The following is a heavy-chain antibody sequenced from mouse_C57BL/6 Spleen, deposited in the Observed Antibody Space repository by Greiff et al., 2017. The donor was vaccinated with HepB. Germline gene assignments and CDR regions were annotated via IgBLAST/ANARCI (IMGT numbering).Heavy chain of an antibody. V-gene: IGHV5-4*03. D-gene: IGHD4-1*01. CDR2: ISDGGSNT. CDR3: ARVGETDYFDY. J-gene: IGHJ2*01. Sequence: EVKLVESGGGLVKPGGSLKLSCAASGFTFSSYAMSWVRQTPEKRLEWVATISDGGSNTYYPDNVKGRFTISRDNAKNNLYLQMSHLKSEDTAMYYCARVGETDYFDYWGQCTTLTVSS. CDR1: GFTFSSYA.